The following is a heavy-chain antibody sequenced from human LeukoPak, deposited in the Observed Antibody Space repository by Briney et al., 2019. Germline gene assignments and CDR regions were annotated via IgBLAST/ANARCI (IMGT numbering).Heavy chain of an antibody. D-gene: IGHD2-2*01. CDR2: ISSSSSYI. CDR1: GFTFSSYS. V-gene: IGHV3-21*01. Sequence: PGGSLRLSCAASGFTFSSYSMNWVRQAPGKGLEWVSSISSSSSYIYYADSVKGRFTISRDNAKNSLYLQMNSLRAEDTAVYYCARVRCSSTSCYSPLFDHWGQGTLVTVSS. J-gene: IGHJ4*02. CDR3: ARVRCSSTSCYSPLFDH.